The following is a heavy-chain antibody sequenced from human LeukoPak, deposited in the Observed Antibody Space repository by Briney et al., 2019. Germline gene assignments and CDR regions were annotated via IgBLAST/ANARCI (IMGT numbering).Heavy chain of an antibody. D-gene: IGHD4-17*01. Sequence: AAVKVSCKASGSTFTDYYMHWVRQAPGQGLEWMGWINPDSGGTNYAQKFQGRVTMTRDTSISTAYMELSRLRSDDTAVYYCARLATVTTPNYYDYMDVWGKGTTVTVSS. CDR1: GSTFTDYY. CDR2: INPDSGGT. CDR3: ARLATVTTPNYYDYMDV. V-gene: IGHV1-2*02. J-gene: IGHJ6*03.